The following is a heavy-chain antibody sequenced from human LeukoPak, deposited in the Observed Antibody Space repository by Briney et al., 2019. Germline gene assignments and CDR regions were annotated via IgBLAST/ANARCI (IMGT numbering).Heavy chain of an antibody. CDR2: ISSNGGST. D-gene: IGHD3-22*01. J-gene: IGHJ4*02. CDR1: GFTFSSYA. Sequence: GGSLRLSCAASGFTFSSYAMHWVRQAPGKGLEYVSAISSNGGSTYYANSVKGRFTISRDNSKNTLYLQMGSLRAEDMAVYYCARAVSSYYYDSSGYCDYWGQGTLVTVSS. CDR3: ARAVSSYYYDSSGYCDY. V-gene: IGHV3-64*01.